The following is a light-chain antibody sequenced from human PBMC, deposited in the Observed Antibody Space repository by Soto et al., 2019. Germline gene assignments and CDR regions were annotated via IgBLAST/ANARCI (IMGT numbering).Light chain of an antibody. V-gene: IGKV1-9*01. Sequence: DIQLTQSPSFLSASVGDRVIITCRASHDISSYLAWYQQKPGEAPKLLIYAASTLQSGVPSRFSGSRSGTEFTLTVSSLQPEDFATYYCQQLNCYPRTFCGGTKVEIK. CDR2: AAS. J-gene: IGKJ4*01. CDR1: HDISSY. CDR3: QQLNCYPRT.